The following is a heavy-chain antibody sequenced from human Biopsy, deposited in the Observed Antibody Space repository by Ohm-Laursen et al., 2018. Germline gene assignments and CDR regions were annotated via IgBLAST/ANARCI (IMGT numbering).Heavy chain of an antibody. V-gene: IGHV4-59*08. Sequence: SGTPSLTCTVSGGSISGSSWSWIRQAPGKGLGWIGYISYSRDTNYNPSLKSRITISGDTSKNQFSLKLTSVTAADTAVYYCAKHGSGWTGDDAFHIWGQGTMVTVSS. CDR2: ISYSRDT. J-gene: IGHJ3*02. CDR3: AKHGSGWTGDDAFHI. CDR1: GGSISGSS. D-gene: IGHD6-19*01.